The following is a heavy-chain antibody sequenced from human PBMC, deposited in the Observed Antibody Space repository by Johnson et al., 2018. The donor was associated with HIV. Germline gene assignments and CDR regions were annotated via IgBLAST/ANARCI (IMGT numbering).Heavy chain of an antibody. V-gene: IGHV3-7*01. CDR2: IKQDGSEK. D-gene: IGHD3-10*01. J-gene: IGHJ3*02. Sequence: VQLVESGGGLVQPGGSLRLSCAASGFTFSSYWMSWVRQAPGKGLEWVANIKQDGSEKYYVDSVKGRFTISRDNAKNSLYLQMNSLRAADTAVYCCAGDCRAGNRLLWFGELQPVAFDSWGQGTMVTVSS. CDR1: GFTFSSYW. CDR3: AGDCRAGNRLLWFGELQPVAFDS.